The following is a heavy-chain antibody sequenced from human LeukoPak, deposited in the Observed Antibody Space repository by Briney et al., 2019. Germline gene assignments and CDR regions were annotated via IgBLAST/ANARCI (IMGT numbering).Heavy chain of an antibody. Sequence: SVKVSCKASGGTFSSYAISWVRQAPGQGLEWMGGIIPIFGTANYAQKFQGRVTITTDESTSTAYMELSSLRSEDTAVYYCARDRWVEMATIMGDAFDIWGQGTMVTVSS. D-gene: IGHD5-24*01. V-gene: IGHV1-69*05. CDR2: IIPIFGTA. J-gene: IGHJ3*02. CDR3: ARDRWVEMATIMGDAFDI. CDR1: GGTFSSYA.